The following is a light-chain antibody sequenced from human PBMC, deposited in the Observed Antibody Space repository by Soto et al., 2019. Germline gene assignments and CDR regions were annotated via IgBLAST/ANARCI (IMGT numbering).Light chain of an antibody. CDR2: EVN. V-gene: IGLV2-14*01. CDR3: RSHTSRRSIYV. J-gene: IGLJ1*01. Sequence: QSVLTQPASVSGSPGQSITLSCTGTSSDVGAYNFVSWYQHHAGKAPKLIIYEVNIRPSGVSHRFSGSKSGNTASLTISGLQAEDEADYYCRSHTSRRSIYVFGSGTKVTVL. CDR1: SSDVGAYNF.